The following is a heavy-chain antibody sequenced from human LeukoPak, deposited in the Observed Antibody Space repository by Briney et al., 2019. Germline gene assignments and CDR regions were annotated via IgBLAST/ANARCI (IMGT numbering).Heavy chain of an antibody. CDR2: ISSSGSTI. CDR1: GFTFSSYE. CDR3: ARESRDAFDI. Sequence: GGSLRLSCAASGFTFSSYEMNWVRQAPGKGLEWVSYISSSGSTIYCADSVKGRFTISRDNAKNSLYLQMNSLRVEDTAVYYCARESRDAFDIWGQGTMVTVSS. V-gene: IGHV3-48*03. J-gene: IGHJ3*02.